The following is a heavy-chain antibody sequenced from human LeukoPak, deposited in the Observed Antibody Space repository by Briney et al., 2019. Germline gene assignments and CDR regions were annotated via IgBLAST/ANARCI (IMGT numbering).Heavy chain of an antibody. CDR2: IYYSGST. CDR3: ARDIYCSGGSCTWFDP. D-gene: IGHD2-15*01. CDR1: GASISSYN. V-gene: IGHV4-59*01. Sequence: PSETLSLTCTVSGASISSYNWSWIRQPPGKGLKWIGNIYYSGSTNYNPSLKSRVTISVDTSKNQFSLKLSSVTAADTAVYYCARDIYCSGGSCTWFDPWGQGTLVTVSS. J-gene: IGHJ5*02.